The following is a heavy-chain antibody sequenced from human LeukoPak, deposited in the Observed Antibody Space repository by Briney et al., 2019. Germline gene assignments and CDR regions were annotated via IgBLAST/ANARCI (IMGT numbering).Heavy chain of an antibody. D-gene: IGHD3-10*01. J-gene: IGHJ3*02. Sequence: ASVKVSCKASGYTFTSYGISWVRQAPGQGLEWMGLISANNGYTNYAQKLQGRVTMTTDTSTTTAYMELTSLTSDDTAVYYCARDEHYYGSGTYYRRASTFDIWGQGTMVTVSS. V-gene: IGHV1-18*04. CDR1: GYTFTSYG. CDR3: ARDEHYYGSGTYYRRASTFDI. CDR2: ISANNGYT.